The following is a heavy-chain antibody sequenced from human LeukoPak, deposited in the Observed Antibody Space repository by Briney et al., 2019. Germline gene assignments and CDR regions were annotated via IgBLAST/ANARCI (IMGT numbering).Heavy chain of an antibody. CDR2: IYYSGTT. D-gene: IGHD3-10*01. J-gene: IGHJ5*01. Sequence: SETLSLTCTVSGGSISSSAYYWGWIRQTPGKGLEWIGSIYYSGTTYYNPSLKSRVTISVDTSKNQFSLKLTSVTAADTAVYYCARGRRSGGITMIRGVKDKGWFDFWGQGTLVTVSS. CDR1: GGSISSSAYY. CDR3: ARGRRSGGITMIRGVKDKGWFDF. V-gene: IGHV4-39*07.